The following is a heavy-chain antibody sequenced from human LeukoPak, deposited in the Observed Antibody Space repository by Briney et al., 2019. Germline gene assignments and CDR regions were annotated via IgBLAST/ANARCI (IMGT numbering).Heavy chain of an antibody. D-gene: IGHD3-3*01. Sequence: PSETLSLTCTVSGGSISSYYWSWIRQPAGKGLEWTGRIYTSGSTNYNPSLKSRVTMSVDTSKNQFSLKLSSVTAADTAVYYCARDSQQRYDFWSGYSKVNYYYYMDVWGKGTTVTVSS. CDR1: GGSISSYY. V-gene: IGHV4-4*07. CDR2: IYTSGST. J-gene: IGHJ6*03. CDR3: ARDSQQRYDFWSGYSKVNYYYYMDV.